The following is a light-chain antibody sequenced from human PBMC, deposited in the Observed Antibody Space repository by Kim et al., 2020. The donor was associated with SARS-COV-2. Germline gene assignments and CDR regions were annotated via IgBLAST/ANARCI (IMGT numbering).Light chain of an antibody. V-gene: IGKV1-39*01. J-gene: IGKJ4*01. CDR1: QSISSY. Sequence: DIQMTQSPSSLSASVGDRVTITCRASQSISSYLNWYQQKPGKAPKLLIYAASSLQSGVPSRFSGSGSGTDFTLTISSLQPEDFATYYCQQSYSTPFTFCGGTKVGIK. CDR2: AAS. CDR3: QQSYSTPFT.